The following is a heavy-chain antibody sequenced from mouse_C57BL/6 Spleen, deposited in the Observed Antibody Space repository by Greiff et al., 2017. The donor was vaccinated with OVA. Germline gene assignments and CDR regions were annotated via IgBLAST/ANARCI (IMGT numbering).Heavy chain of an antibody. Sequence: QVTLKVSGPGILQSSQTLSLTCSFSGFSLSTSGMGVSWHRQPTGKGLVWLVHIYWDDDKCYNPSLKSRPPITKDTSRNQVFLKITSVDTAYTATYYCARSDGYYYYYAMDYWGQGTSVTVSS. CDR3: ARSDGYYYYYAMDY. D-gene: IGHD2-3*01. V-gene: IGHV8-12*01. CDR1: GFSLSTSGMG. CDR2: IYWDDDK. J-gene: IGHJ4*01.